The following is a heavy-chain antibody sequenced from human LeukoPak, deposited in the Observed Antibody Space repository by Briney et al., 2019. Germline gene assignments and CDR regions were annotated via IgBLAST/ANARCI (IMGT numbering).Heavy chain of an antibody. Sequence: GGSLRLSCAASGFTFSDYYMSWIRQAPGKGLEWVSYISSSGSAIYYADSVKGRFTISRDNAKNSLYLQMNSLRAEDTAVYYCARRSRITMIVVVITRAFDIWGQGTMVTVSS. CDR2: ISSSGSAI. J-gene: IGHJ3*02. V-gene: IGHV3-11*04. CDR3: ARRSRITMIVVVITRAFDI. D-gene: IGHD3-22*01. CDR1: GFTFSDYY.